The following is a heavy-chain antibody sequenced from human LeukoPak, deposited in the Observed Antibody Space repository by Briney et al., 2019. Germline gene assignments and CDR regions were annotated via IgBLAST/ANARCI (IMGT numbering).Heavy chain of an antibody. D-gene: IGHD3-22*01. J-gene: IGHJ4*02. CDR2: ISGSGGST. CDR1: GFTFSSYA. Sequence: GGSLRLSCAASGFTFSSYAMSWVRQAPGKGLEWVSAISGSGGSTYHADSVKGRFTISRDNSKNTLYLQMNSLRAEDTAVYYCAKHTMIVVVITTGDYWGQGTLVTVSS. V-gene: IGHV3-23*01. CDR3: AKHTMIVVVITTGDY.